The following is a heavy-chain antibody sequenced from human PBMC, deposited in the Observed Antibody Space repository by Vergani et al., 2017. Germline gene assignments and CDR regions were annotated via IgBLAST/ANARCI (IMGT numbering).Heavy chain of an antibody. CDR2: INHSGST. D-gene: IGHD6-19*01. J-gene: IGHJ4*02. CDR1: GGSFSGYY. V-gene: IGHV4-34*01. Sequence: QVQLQQWGAGLLKPSETLSLTCAVSGGSFSGYYWSWFRQPPGKGLEWIGEINHSGSTNYNPSLKSRVTIAVDTSKNQLSLKLVSVTAAATAVYYCARLVAGFDYWGQGTLVTVSS. CDR3: ARLVAGFDY.